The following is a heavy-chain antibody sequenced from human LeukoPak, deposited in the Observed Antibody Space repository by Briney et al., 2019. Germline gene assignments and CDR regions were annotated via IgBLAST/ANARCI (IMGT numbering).Heavy chain of an antibody. CDR1: GFTFSNSW. J-gene: IGHJ4*02. D-gene: IGHD2-21*02. Sequence: GGSLRLSCAASGFTFSNSWMSWVRQAPGKGLEWVANIEQDGSEKVYVDSVRGRFTISRDNAENSLFLQMNSLRTEDTAVYYCARAKTGGGDCYHFDYGGQGILLTVSS. CDR2: IEQDGSEK. CDR3: ARAKTGGGDCYHFDY. V-gene: IGHV3-7*03.